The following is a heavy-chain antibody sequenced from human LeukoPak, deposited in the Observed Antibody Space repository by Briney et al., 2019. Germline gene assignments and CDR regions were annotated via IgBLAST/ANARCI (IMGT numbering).Heavy chain of an antibody. J-gene: IGHJ4*02. D-gene: IGHD2-2*03. Sequence: SETLSLTCTVSGGSISSSSYYWGWIRQPPGKGLEWIGSIYYSGSTYYNPSLKSRVTISVDTSKNQFSLKLSSVTAADTAVYYCPRGMDDYYFDYWGQGTLVTVSS. CDR3: PRGMDDYYFDY. CDR2: IYYSGST. V-gene: IGHV4-39*07. CDR1: GGSISSSSYY.